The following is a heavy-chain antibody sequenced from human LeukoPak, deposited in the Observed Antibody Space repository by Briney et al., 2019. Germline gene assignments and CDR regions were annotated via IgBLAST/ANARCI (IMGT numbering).Heavy chain of an antibody. CDR3: ARAQGAMAFDY. D-gene: IGHD2-2*01. CDR2: IYYSGST. J-gene: IGHJ4*02. CDR1: GASISSYY. Sequence: SETLSLTCTVSGASISSYYWGWIRQPPGKGLEWIGSIYYSGSTYYNPSLKSRVTISVDTSKNQFSLKLSSVTAADTAVYYCARAQGAMAFDYWGQGTLVTVSS. V-gene: IGHV4-39*07.